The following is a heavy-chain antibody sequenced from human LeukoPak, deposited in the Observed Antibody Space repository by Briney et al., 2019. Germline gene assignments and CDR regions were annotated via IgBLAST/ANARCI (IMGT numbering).Heavy chain of an antibody. D-gene: IGHD1-7*01. J-gene: IGHJ5*02. CDR1: GFTFSNAW. Sequence: GGSLRLSCAASGFTFSNAWMSWVRQAPGKGLEWVGRIKSKTDGGTTDYAAPVKGRFTISRDDSKNTLYLQMNSLKTEDTAVYYCTTSRWNYVPWFDPWGQGTLVTVSS. V-gene: IGHV3-15*01. CDR3: TTSRWNYVPWFDP. CDR2: IKSKTDGGTT.